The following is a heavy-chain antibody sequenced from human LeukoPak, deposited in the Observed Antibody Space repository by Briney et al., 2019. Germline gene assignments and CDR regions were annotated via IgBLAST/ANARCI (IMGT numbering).Heavy chain of an antibody. CDR2: ISAYNDNT. V-gene: IGHV1-18*01. D-gene: IGHD3-22*01. Sequence: ASVKVSCKASGYTFTSYGISWVRQAPGQGLEWMGWISAYNDNTNYAQKLQGRVTMTTDTSTSTAYMELRSLRSDDTAVYYCARPVGYDSSGYYPRPVAPKDYWGQGTLVTVSS. J-gene: IGHJ4*02. CDR3: ARPVGYDSSGYYPRPVAPKDY. CDR1: GYTFTSYG.